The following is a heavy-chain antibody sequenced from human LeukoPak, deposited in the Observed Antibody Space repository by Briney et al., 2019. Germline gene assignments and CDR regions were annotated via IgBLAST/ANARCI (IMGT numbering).Heavy chain of an antibody. CDR2: INPNSGGT. Sequence: GASVKVSCKASGYTFTGYYMHWVRQAPGQGLEWMGWINPNSGGTNYAQKFQGRVTMTRDTSISTAYMELSRLGSDDTAVYYCARDSRGRSGGSCPPDYWGQGTLVTVSS. J-gene: IGHJ4*02. CDR3: ARDSRGRSGGSCPPDY. D-gene: IGHD2-15*01. CDR1: GYTFTGYY. V-gene: IGHV1-2*02.